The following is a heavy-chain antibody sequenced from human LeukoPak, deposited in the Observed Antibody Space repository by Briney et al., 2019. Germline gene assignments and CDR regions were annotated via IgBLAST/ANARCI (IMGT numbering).Heavy chain of an antibody. J-gene: IGHJ4*02. D-gene: IGHD6-6*01. CDR3: ARLTRLSTSPDRYYLDY. CDR2: IYTSGGN. V-gene: IGHV4-4*09. Sequence: SETLSLTCTVSGDSISSYYRSWIRQPPGKGLEWIGYIYTSGGNNYIPSLKGRVTISIDTSKNQFSLKLSSVTAADSAVYYCARLTRLSTSPDRYYLDYWGQGTLVTVSS. CDR1: GDSISSYY.